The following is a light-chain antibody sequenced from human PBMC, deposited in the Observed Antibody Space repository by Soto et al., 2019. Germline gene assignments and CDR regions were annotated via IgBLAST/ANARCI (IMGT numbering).Light chain of an antibody. J-gene: IGKJ5*01. CDR2: AAS. CDR3: QQSYSTPPT. Sequence: DIQMTQSTSTLSASVGDGVTITCRASQSISSWLAWYQQKPGKAPKLLIYAASSLQSGVPSRFSGSGSGTDFTLTISSLQPEDFATYYCQQSYSTPPTFGQGTRLEIK. V-gene: IGKV1-39*01. CDR1: QSISSW.